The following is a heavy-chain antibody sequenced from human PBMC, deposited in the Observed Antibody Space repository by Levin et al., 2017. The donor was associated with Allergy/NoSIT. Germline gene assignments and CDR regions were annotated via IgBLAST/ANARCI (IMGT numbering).Heavy chain of an antibody. J-gene: IGHJ6*02. CDR1: GFSINSYG. D-gene: IGHD3-10*01. CDR3: AKDRDAEEVWFGELCYYYSGMDV. CDR2: ISHDAVNK. Sequence: HPGGSLRLSCAGSGFSINSYGMHWVRQAPGKGLQWVAVISHDAVNKYYADSVKGRFTISRDNSKNTLYLQMNNLRAEDTAMYYCAKDRDAEEVWFGELCYYYSGMDVWGQGTTVTVSS. V-gene: IGHV3-30*18.